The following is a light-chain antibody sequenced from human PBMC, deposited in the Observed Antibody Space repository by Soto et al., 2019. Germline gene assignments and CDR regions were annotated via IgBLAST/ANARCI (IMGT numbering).Light chain of an antibody. J-gene: IGKJ1*01. CDR1: QSLLQRDGNNH. Sequence: DIVLTQSPLSLPVTPGEPASISCRSSQSLLQRDGNNHLDWYLQKPGQSPQLLISLASNRASGVPERFSGGGTGTDFTLTISRLEPGDFAVYYCQQYGTSPWTFGQGTKV. CDR2: LAS. CDR3: QQYGTSPWT. V-gene: IGKV2-28*01.